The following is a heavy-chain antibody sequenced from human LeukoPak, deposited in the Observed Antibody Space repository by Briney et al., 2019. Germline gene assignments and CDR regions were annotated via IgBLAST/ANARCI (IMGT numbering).Heavy chain of an antibody. D-gene: IGHD2-2*02. Sequence: PGESLKISCETSGYSFTTYWIGWVRQMPGKGPEWMGIIFPHDSDIKYNPSFQGQVTISVDKSISTAYVQWSSLEASDTAIYYCGRYGIRGCNNNCYTSYFYYGMDVWGQGTTVTVSS. CDR3: GRYGIRGCNNNCYTSYFYYGMDV. CDR1: GYSFTTYW. V-gene: IGHV5-51*01. CDR2: IFPHDSDI. J-gene: IGHJ6*02.